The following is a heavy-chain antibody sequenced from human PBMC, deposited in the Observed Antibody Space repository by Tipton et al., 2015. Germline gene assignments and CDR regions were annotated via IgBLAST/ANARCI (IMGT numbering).Heavy chain of an antibody. V-gene: IGHV4-4*07. J-gene: IGHJ4*02. D-gene: IGHD5-18*01. CDR1: GDSISTYY. Sequence: TLSLTCTVSGDSISTYYWSWIRQPAGKGLEWIGRIYTGGRTNYNPSLKSRVTMSVDTSKNQFSLKLSSVTAADTAVYYCARGGYSDHDFDYWGQGTLVTVSS. CDR3: ARGGYSDHDFDY. CDR2: IYTGGRT.